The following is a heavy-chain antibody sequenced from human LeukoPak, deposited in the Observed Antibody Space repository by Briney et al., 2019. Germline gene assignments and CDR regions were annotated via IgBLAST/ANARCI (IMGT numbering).Heavy chain of an antibody. V-gene: IGHV3-23*01. J-gene: IGHJ4*02. CDR1: GFTFSSYA. Sequence: GGSLRLSCGASGFTFSSYAMSWVRQAPGKGLEWVSGISGSGDRTYYAESVKGRFTISRDNSKNTLCLQMNSLRAEDTAVYFCAAGWXXGXTDYWGQGTLVTVSS. CDR3: AAGWXXGXTDY. CDR2: ISGSGDRT. D-gene: IGHD6-19*01.